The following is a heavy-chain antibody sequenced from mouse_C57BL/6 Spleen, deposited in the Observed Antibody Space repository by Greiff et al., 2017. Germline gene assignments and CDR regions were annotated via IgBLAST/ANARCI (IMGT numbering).Heavy chain of an antibody. D-gene: IGHD2-1*01. V-gene: IGHV14-4*01. CDR2: IDPENGDT. J-gene: IGHJ4*01. CDR1: GFNIKDDY. Sequence: EVQLQQSGAELVRPGASVKLSCTASGFNIKDDYMHWVKQRPEQGLEWIGWIDPENGDTEYASKFQGKATITADTSSNPAYLQPSSLTSEDTAVYYCTTGGGNYPYAMDYWGQGTSVTVSS. CDR3: TTGGGNYPYAMDY.